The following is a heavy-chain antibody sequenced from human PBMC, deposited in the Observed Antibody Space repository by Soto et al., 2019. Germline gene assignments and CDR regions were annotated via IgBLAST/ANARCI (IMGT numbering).Heavy chain of an antibody. D-gene: IGHD3-3*01. CDR1: GFTFSSYS. V-gene: IGHV3-21*01. Sequence: GGSLRLSCAASGFTFSSYSMNWFRQAPGKGLEWVSSISSSSSYIYYADSVKGRFTISRDNAKNSLYLQMNSLRAEDTAVYYCARGGASPDYDFWSGYYRDAYYGMDVWGQGTTVTVSS. CDR3: ARGGASPDYDFWSGYYRDAYYGMDV. J-gene: IGHJ6*02. CDR2: ISSSSSYI.